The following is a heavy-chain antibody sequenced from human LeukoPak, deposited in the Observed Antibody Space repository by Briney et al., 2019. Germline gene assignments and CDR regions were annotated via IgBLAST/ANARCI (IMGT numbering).Heavy chain of an antibody. V-gene: IGHV4-38-2*02. CDR1: GYSISSSYY. D-gene: IGHD3-22*01. J-gene: IGHJ4*02. Sequence: SETLSLTCTVSGYSISSSYYWGWIRQPPGKGLEWIGYIYYSGSTYYNPSLKRRVTISVDTSKNQFSLKLSSVTAADTAVYYCARGADRYYDSSGYYMFWGQGTLVTVSS. CDR3: ARGADRYYDSSGYYMF. CDR2: IYYSGST.